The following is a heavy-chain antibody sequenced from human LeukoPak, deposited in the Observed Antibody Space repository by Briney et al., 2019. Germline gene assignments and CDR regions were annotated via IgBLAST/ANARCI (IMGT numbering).Heavy chain of an antibody. CDR1: GNSISNYA. J-gene: IGHJ6*02. CDR3: TTRACHAGGCSSSFYYYYGLHF. CDR2: IIPIFGTA. V-gene: IGHV1-69*13. Sequence: ASVKVSFKASGNSISNYAVSWVRQAPGQGFEWMGGIIPIFGTADYAQKFQGRVTTTADQSTSTTYMALSSLKSEDTATYYCTTRACHAGGCSSSFYYYYGLHFWGQGTTVSVSS. D-gene: IGHD3-16*01.